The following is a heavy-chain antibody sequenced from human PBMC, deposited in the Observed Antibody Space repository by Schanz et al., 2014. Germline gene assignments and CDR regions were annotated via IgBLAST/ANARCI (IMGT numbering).Heavy chain of an antibody. CDR2: INPNSGGT. CDR1: GHPFTAYY. CDR3: ARDRIAAPGFDY. Sequence: QVQLVQSGAEVKKPGASVKVSCKASGHPFTAYYMHWVRQAPGQGLEWMGRINPNSGGTNYAQKLQGRVTMTTDTSTSTAYMELRSLRSDNTAVYYCARDRIAAPGFDYWGQGTLVTVSS. V-gene: IGHV1-2*06. J-gene: IGHJ4*02. D-gene: IGHD6-6*01.